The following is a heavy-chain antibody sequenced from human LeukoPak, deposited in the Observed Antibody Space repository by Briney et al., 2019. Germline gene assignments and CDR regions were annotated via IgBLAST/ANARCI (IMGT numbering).Heavy chain of an antibody. Sequence: GRSLRLSCTASGFSFDDYAMHWVRQAPGKGLEWVSGITWNAGTIGYADSVKGRFTISRDNAKNSLYMQMNSLRAEDTALYYCAKGDGGDGYYFDYWGQGTLVTVSS. CDR2: ITWNAGTI. J-gene: IGHJ4*02. CDR1: GFSFDDYA. CDR3: AKGDGGDGYYFDY. V-gene: IGHV3-9*01. D-gene: IGHD2-21*02.